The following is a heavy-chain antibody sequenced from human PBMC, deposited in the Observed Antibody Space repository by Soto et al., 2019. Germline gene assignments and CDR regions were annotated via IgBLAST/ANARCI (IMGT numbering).Heavy chain of an antibody. V-gene: IGHV4-4*02. CDR2: MHPSGST. CDR1: GGSISSVNW. D-gene: IGHD1-1*01. Sequence: QVQPQESGPGLVKPSDTLSLTCAVCGGSISSVNWWSWVRQSPGKGLEWIGEMHPSGSTNYNPSLKSRVTVSMDKSRNQFSLKMYSVTAADTAVYFCARHGHNIYGFDVWGRGTTVTVSS. J-gene: IGHJ6*02. CDR3: ARHGHNIYGFDV.